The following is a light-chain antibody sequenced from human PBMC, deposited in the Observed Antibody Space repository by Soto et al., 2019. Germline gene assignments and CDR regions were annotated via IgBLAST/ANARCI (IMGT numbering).Light chain of an antibody. V-gene: IGLV1-40*01. CDR1: SPNIGAGYG. Sequence: QSVLTQPPSVSGAPGQRVTISCTGSSPNIGAGYGVHWYQQLPGTAPKLLIYGNSNRPSGVPDRFSGSKSGTSASLAITGLRAEDEADYYCQSYDSSLSGWVFGGGTNLTVL. J-gene: IGLJ3*02. CDR3: QSYDSSLSGWV. CDR2: GNS.